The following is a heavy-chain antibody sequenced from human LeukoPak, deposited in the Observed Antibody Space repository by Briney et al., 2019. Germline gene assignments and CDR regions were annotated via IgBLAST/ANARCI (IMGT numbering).Heavy chain of an antibody. Sequence: GESLKISCKGSGYSFTSYWIGWVRQMPGKGLEWMGIIYPGDSDTRYSPSIQGQVTISADKSISTAYLQWSSLKASDTAMYYCARLQRVYYDSSGYVDYWGQGTLVTVSS. CDR2: IYPGDSDT. V-gene: IGHV5-51*01. D-gene: IGHD3-22*01. CDR3: ARLQRVYYDSSGYVDY. J-gene: IGHJ4*02. CDR1: GYSFTSYW.